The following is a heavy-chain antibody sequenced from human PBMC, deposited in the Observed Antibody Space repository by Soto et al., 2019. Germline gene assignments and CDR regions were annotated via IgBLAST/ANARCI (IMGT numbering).Heavy chain of an antibody. CDR3: AKDYSSGI. Sequence: PEGSLRRSCSASGITFSRYGMHWVSQAPGKGLEWVAVISYDGSNKYYADSVKGRFTISRDNSKNTLYLQMNSLRAEDTAVYYCAKDYSSGIWRQGPLVT. V-gene: IGHV3-30*18. CDR2: ISYDGSNK. D-gene: IGHD3-22*01. J-gene: IGHJ4*02. CDR1: GITFSRYG.